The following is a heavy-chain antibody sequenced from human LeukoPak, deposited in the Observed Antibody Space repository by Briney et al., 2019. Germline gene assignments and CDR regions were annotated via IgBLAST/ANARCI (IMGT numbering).Heavy chain of an antibody. Sequence: SVKVSCKASGGTFSSYAISWVRQAPGQGLEWMGGIIPIFGTTNYAQKFQGRVTITADESTSTAYMELSSLRSEDTAVYYCASFLVSGLDATNKYYYYYGMDVWGQGTTVTVSS. CDR1: GGTFSSYA. J-gene: IGHJ6*02. CDR3: ASFLVSGLDATNKYYYYYGMDV. D-gene: IGHD2-15*01. V-gene: IGHV1-69*13. CDR2: IIPIFGTT.